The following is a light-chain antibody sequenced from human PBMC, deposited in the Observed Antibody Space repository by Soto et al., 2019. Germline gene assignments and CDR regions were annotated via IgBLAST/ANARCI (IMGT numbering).Light chain of an antibody. J-gene: IGLJ3*02. CDR3: ETWNTNNWV. V-gene: IGLV4-60*03. CDR1: SGHSTYI. Sequence: QSVLTQSSSASASLGSSVKLTCTLSSGHSTYIIAWHQQQPGKAPRYLMKLEGSGGYNKGSGVPDRFSGSSSGAARYLTISNLQSEDEAVYYCETWNTNNWVFGGGTKLTVL. CDR2: LEGSGGY.